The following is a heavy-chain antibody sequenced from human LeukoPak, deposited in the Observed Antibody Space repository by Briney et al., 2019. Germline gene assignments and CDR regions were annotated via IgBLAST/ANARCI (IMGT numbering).Heavy chain of an antibody. D-gene: IGHD3-9*01. J-gene: IGHJ3*02. V-gene: IGHV5-51*01. Sequence: GESLKISCKGSGYSFTSYWIGWVRQMPGKGLEWMGIIYPGDSDTRYSPSFQGQVTISADKSISTAYLQWSSLKASDTAMYYCARSGLQYYDILIGYPLGLTDAFDIWGQGTMVTVSS. CDR2: IYPGDSDT. CDR1: GYSFTSYW. CDR3: ARSGLQYYDILIGYPLGLTDAFDI.